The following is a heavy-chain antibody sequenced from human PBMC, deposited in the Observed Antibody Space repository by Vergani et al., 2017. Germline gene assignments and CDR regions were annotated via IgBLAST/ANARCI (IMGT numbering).Heavy chain of an antibody. Sequence: EVQLLESGGGLVQPGGSLRLSCEASGFTFSSYAMSWVRQAPGNGLEWVSAISGSGGSTYYADSVKGRFTISRDNSKNTLYLQMTSLRAEDTAVYYCAKDLSYGGDYGLFDYWGQGTLVTVSS. CDR1: GFTFSSYA. CDR3: AKDLSYGGDYGLFDY. D-gene: IGHD4-17*01. V-gene: IGHV3-23*01. CDR2: ISGSGGST. J-gene: IGHJ4*02.